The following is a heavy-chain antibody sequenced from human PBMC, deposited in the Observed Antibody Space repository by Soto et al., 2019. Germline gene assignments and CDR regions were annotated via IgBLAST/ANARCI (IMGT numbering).Heavy chain of an antibody. V-gene: IGHV3-23*01. CDR3: ANGGLLPRDSREF. CDR1: GVPFTNYP. D-gene: IGHD3-10*01. J-gene: IGHJ4*02. Sequence: RGSLSLSGAASGVPFTNYPMTWVRQAPRKGLDWVATISCSGVDTPYPNSVKGRDIISRDNPKNTLYLQINSLRAQDTALYYCANGGLLPRDSREFWGQGTLVTVSS. CDR2: ISCSGVDT.